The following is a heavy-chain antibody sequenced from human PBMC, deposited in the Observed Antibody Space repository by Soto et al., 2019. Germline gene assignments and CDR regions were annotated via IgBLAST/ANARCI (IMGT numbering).Heavy chain of an antibody. J-gene: IGHJ6*02. CDR3: ARDGVGTATGYYYGMDV. CDR1: GYTFTSYG. V-gene: IGHV1-18*01. D-gene: IGHD5-18*01. Sequence: QVQLVQSGAEVKKPGASVKVSCKASGYTFTSYGISWVRQAPGQGLEWMGWISAYNGNTNYAQKLQGRVTMTTDTSTSTAYMELRGLRSDDTAVYYCARDGVGTATGYYYGMDVWGQGTTVTVSS. CDR2: ISAYNGNT.